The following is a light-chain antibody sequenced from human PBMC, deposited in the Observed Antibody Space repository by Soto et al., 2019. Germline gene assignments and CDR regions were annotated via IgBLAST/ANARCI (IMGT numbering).Light chain of an antibody. CDR1: QSVSIN. J-gene: IGKJ4*01. CDR3: QQYGNLPLT. CDR2: DAS. Sequence: EIVMTQSPGTLSVSPGERATLSCRASQSVSINLAWYQQKPGQAPRLLIYDASTRATGIPARFSGSGSGTEFTLTISSLQSKDFAVYYCQQYGNLPLTFGGGTKVDIK. V-gene: IGKV3D-15*01.